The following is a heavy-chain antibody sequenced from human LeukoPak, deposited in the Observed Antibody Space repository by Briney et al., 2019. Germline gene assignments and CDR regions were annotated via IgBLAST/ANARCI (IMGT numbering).Heavy chain of an antibody. D-gene: IGHD2-15*01. CDR3: VRSFRIPYCSGNSCYPTDFDF. CDR2: VNGNGRST. V-gene: IGHV3-74*01. CDR1: GFSVSSYW. J-gene: IGHJ4*02. Sequence: GGSLRLSCATSGFSVSSYWLHWVRQSPAKGLVWDSRVNGNGRSTSYADSVKGRFTISRDNAKNTLYLHMTSLRVEDSAVYYCVRSFRIPYCSGNSCYPTDFDFWGQGTLVTVSS.